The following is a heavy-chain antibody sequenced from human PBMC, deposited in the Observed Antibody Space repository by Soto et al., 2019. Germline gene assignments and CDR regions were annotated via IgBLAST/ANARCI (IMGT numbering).Heavy chain of an antibody. CDR3: VGGPSEWGLIDF. CDR1: GGSITNYY. D-gene: IGHD1-26*01. V-gene: IGHV4-59*01. CDR2: MYYSGNT. J-gene: IGHJ4*02. Sequence: SETLSLTCTVSGGSITNYYWSWIRQPPWKGLEYIGYMYYSGNTYYNPSLKSRVTISGDASKNQFSLKLRSVTAADTAVYYCVGGPSEWGLIDFCCQGILVTVSS.